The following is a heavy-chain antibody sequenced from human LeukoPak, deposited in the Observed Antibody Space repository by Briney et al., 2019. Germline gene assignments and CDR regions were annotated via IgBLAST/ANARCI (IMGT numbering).Heavy chain of an antibody. CDR3: AKDRATGPHYYYMDV. J-gene: IGHJ6*03. V-gene: IGHV3-33*06. CDR1: GFTFSSYG. CDR2: IWYDGSNK. D-gene: IGHD3-10*01. Sequence: GGSLRLSCAASGFTFSSYGMHWVRQAPGKGLEWVAVIWYDGSNKYYADSVKGRFTISRDNSKNTLYLQMNSLRAEDTAVYYCAKDRATGPHYYYMDVWGKGTTVTVSS.